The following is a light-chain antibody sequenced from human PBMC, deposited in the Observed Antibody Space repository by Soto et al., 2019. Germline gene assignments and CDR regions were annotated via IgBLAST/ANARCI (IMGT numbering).Light chain of an antibody. J-gene: IGLJ2*01. V-gene: IGLV1-47*02. Sequence: QSAQSHPPSASWTPGHRVFISCSGSSSNIGGTNYAYWYQQLPGAAPKLLMHSNNLRPSGVPERISGSKSGTSASLAISGLRSEDEAVYYCASWDDRLGDVIFGGGTKVTVL. CDR2: SNN. CDR3: ASWDDRLGDVI. CDR1: SSNIGGTNY.